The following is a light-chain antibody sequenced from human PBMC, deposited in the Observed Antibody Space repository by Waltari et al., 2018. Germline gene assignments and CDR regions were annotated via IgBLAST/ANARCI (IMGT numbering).Light chain of an antibody. CDR3: QQRRA. CDR1: QSVSSY. J-gene: IGKJ1*01. V-gene: IGKV3-11*01. CDR2: DAS. Sequence: EIVLTQSPATLSLSPGERATLSCRASQSVSSYLAWYQQKPCQAPRLLIYDASNRATGIPARFSGSGSGTDFTLTISSLEPEDFAVYYCQQRRAFGQGTKVEIK.